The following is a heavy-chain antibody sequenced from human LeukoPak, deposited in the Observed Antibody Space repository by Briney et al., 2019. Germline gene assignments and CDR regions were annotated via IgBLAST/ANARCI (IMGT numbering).Heavy chain of an antibody. Sequence: ASVKISCTASGYTFTNFGFSWVRQAPGQGLEWMGWISAYNGDTEYPQRLQGRVTLTTDTSTRTAYMEVRSLRSDDTAVYYCARSYGKGYLDYWGQGTLMTVSS. V-gene: IGHV1-18*01. CDR2: ISAYNGDT. CDR3: ARSYGKGYLDY. D-gene: IGHD3-10*01. CDR1: GYTFTNFG. J-gene: IGHJ4*02.